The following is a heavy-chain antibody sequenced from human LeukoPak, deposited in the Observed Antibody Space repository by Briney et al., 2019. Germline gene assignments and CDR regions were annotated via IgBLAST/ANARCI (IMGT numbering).Heavy chain of an antibody. Sequence: SETLSLTCTVSGGSISSGSYYWSWIGQPAGKGLEWIGRIYISGSTNYNPSLKSRVTISVDTSKNQFSLKLSSVTAADTAVYYCARDDASVDRGFDPWGQGTLVTVSS. V-gene: IGHV4-61*02. D-gene: IGHD1-14*01. J-gene: IGHJ5*02. CDR2: IYISGST. CDR1: GGSISSGSYY. CDR3: ARDDASVDRGFDP.